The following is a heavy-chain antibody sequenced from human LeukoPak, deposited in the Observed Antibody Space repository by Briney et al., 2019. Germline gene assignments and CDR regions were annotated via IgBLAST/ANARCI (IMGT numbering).Heavy chain of an antibody. Sequence: GGSLRLSCAASGFTFSSYWMTWVRQAPGKGLEWVANIKQDGSEKYYVDSVKGRFTISRDNSKNTLYLQMNSLRAEDTAVYYCVREDTTMGDAFDIWGQGTMVTVSS. CDR1: GFTFSSYW. J-gene: IGHJ3*02. D-gene: IGHD5-18*01. CDR3: VREDTTMGDAFDI. CDR2: IKQDGSEK. V-gene: IGHV3-7*01.